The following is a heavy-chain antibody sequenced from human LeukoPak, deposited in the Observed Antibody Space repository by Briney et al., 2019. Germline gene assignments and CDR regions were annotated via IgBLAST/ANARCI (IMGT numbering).Heavy chain of an antibody. CDR3: AREKDGSGSYYGFDY. CDR2: IIPIFGTA. V-gene: IGHV1-69*06. CDR1: GGTFSSYA. Sequence: SVKVSCKASGGTFSSYAISWVRQAPGQGLEWMGGIIPIFGTANYAQKFQGRVTITADKSTSTVYMELSSLRSEDTAVYYCAREKDGSGSYYGFDYWGQGTLVTVSS. J-gene: IGHJ4*02. D-gene: IGHD3-10*01.